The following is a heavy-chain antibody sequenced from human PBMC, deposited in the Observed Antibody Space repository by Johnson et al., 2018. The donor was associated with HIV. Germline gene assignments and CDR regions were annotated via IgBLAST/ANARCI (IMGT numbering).Heavy chain of an antibody. J-gene: IGHJ3*02. Sequence: MLLVESGGGLVQPGGSLRLSCAASGFTFSDHYMDWVRQAPGKGLEWVGRIKSKTDGGTTDYAAPVKGRFTISRDDSKNTLYLQMNSLKTEDTAVYYCTTGVREGKAFDICGHGTMVPVSS. CDR3: TTGVREGKAFDI. V-gene: IGHV3-15*01. D-gene: IGHD1-26*01. CDR2: IKSKTDGGTT. CDR1: GFTFSDHY.